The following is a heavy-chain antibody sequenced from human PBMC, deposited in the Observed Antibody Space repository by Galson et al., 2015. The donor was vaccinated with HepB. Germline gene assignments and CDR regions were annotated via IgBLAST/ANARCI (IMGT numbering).Heavy chain of an antibody. CDR2: TYYRSKWNN. J-gene: IGHJ4*02. CDR1: GDSVSSNSSL. Sequence: CAISGDSVSSNSSLWNWIRQSPSRGLEWLGRTYYRSKWNNDYAGSVKSGISITSATSKNHFSLKLNSVTPEDTAVYFCARVLRLRKCYKSPFDYWGQGTLVTVSS. CDR3: ARVLRLRKCYKSPFDY. V-gene: IGHV6-1*01. D-gene: IGHD5-24*01.